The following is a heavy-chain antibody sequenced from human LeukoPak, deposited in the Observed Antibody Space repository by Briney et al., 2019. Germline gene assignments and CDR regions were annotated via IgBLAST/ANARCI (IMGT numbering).Heavy chain of an antibody. CDR2: FDPEDGET. D-gene: IGHD4-23*01. CDR1: GYTLTELS. J-gene: IGHJ5*02. CDR3: ATEPRRWVVPPWFDP. Sequence: ASVKVSCKVSGYTLTELSMHWVRQAPGKGLEWMGGFDPEDGETIYAQKFQGRVTMTEDTSTDTAYMELSSLRSEDAAVYYCATEPRRWVVPPWFDPWGQGTLVTVSS. V-gene: IGHV1-24*01.